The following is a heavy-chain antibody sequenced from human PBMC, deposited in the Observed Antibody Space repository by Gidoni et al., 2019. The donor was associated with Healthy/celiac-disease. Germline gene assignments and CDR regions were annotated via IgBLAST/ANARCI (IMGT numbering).Heavy chain of an antibody. CDR2: IYSGGST. CDR1: GFTVSSNY. J-gene: IGHJ5*02. CDR3: ARGGAVVPAAMWCNWFDP. V-gene: IGHV3-66*01. Sequence: EVQLVAAGGGVVQPGGSRRLACAASGFTVSSNYMSWVRQAPGTGLEWVSVIYSGGSTYYADTVNGSFTISRHNSKNTLYLQMNSPRADDTAVYYCARGGAVVPAAMWCNWFDPWGQGTLVTVSS. D-gene: IGHD2-2*01.